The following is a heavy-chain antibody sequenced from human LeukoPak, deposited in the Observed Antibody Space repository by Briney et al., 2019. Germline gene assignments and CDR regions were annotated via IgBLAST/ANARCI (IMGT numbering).Heavy chain of an antibody. J-gene: IGHJ6*02. CDR1: GASISSYV. CDR2: ISYSGST. V-gene: IGHV4-59*01. D-gene: IGHD2/OR15-2a*01. Sequence: SETLSLTCTVSGASISSYVWSWLRQPPGKGLQWIGYISYSGSTNYNPSPKSRVTISVDTSNNHLSLRLRSVTAADTAVYYCARDFVGRKYLGLDVWGHGTTVTVSS. CDR3: ARDFVGRKYLGLDV.